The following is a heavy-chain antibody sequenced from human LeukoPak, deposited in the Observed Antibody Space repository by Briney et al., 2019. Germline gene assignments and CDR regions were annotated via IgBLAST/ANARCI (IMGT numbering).Heavy chain of an antibody. D-gene: IGHD3-22*01. Sequence: KASETLSLTCTVSGGSISSYYWSWIRQPAGKGLEWIGEINHSGSTNYNPSLKSRVTISVDTSKNQFSLKLSSVTAADTAVYYCARGGRLYYDSSGTPVDYWGQGTLVTVSS. CDR2: INHSGST. J-gene: IGHJ4*02. V-gene: IGHV4-34*01. CDR3: ARGGRLYYDSSGTPVDY. CDR1: GGSISSYY.